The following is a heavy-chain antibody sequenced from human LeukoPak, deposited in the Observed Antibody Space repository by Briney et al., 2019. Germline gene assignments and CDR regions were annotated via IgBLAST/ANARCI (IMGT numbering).Heavy chain of an antibody. Sequence: PSETLSLTCAVYGGSFSGYYWSWIRQPPGKGLEWIGEINHSGSTYYNPSLKSRVTISVDTSKNQFSLKLSSVTAADTAVYYCARGYCSGGSCYTHQNWFDPWGQGTLVTVSS. CDR1: GGSFSGYY. CDR3: ARGYCSGGSCYTHQNWFDP. D-gene: IGHD2-15*01. J-gene: IGHJ5*02. V-gene: IGHV4-34*01. CDR2: INHSGST.